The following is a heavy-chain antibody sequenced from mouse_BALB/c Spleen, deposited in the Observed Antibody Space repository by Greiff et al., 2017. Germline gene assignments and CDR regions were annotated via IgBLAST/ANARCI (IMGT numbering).Heavy chain of an antibody. V-gene: IGHV5-17*02. CDR1: GFTFSSFG. J-gene: IGHJ3*01. Sequence: EVMLVESGGGLVQPGGSRKLSCAASGFTFSSFGMHWVRQTPEKGLEWVAYISSGSSTIYYADTVKGRFTISRDNPKNTLFLQMTSLRSEDTAMYYWAVRTGTPFAFWGEGTLVTVSA. D-gene: IGHD4-1*01. CDR2: ISSGSSTI. CDR3: AVRTGTPFAF.